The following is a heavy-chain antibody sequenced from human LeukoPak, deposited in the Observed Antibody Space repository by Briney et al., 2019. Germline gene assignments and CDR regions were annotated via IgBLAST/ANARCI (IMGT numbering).Heavy chain of an antibody. V-gene: IGHV1-2*02. Sequence: TGGSLRLSCAASGYTLTDYYMHWVRQAPGQGLEWMGWINPNSGGTKYAQKFQGRVTMTRDTSISTAYMELSRLRSDDTAVYYCARVQVRYDSSGYPGFWGQGTLVTVSS. CDR1: GYTLTDYY. J-gene: IGHJ4*02. CDR2: INPNSGGT. D-gene: IGHD3-22*01. CDR3: ARVQVRYDSSGYPGF.